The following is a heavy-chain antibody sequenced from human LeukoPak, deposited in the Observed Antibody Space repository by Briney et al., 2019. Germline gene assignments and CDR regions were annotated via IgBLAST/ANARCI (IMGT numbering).Heavy chain of an antibody. D-gene: IGHD4-17*01. CDR1: GFTFSRYG. J-gene: IGHJ3*02. Sequence: GGSLRLSCGASGFTFSRYGMHWVRQAPGKGLEWVAIIWYDGSNKYYADSVKGRFTIYRDNSKNTLYLQMNSLRAEDTAVYYCARDSSTTVTGAFDIWGQGTMVTVSS. CDR3: ARDSSTTVTGAFDI. V-gene: IGHV3-33*01. CDR2: IWYDGSNK.